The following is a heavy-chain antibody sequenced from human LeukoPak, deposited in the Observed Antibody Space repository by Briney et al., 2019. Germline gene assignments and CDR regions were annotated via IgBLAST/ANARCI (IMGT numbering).Heavy chain of an antibody. J-gene: IGHJ5*02. V-gene: IGHV4-39*01. Sequence: PSETLSLTCTVAGGSTRSFAYYWGWIRQPPGTGLEWIGSVYYNGTTYYNPSLKSRVTISVDTSKNQFSLKVNSVTAADTAVYYCARHRASLTTTNNNWFDPWGQGTLVTVSS. CDR2: VYYNGTT. D-gene: IGHD4-17*01. CDR3: ARHRASLTTTNNNWFDP. CDR1: GGSTRSFAYY.